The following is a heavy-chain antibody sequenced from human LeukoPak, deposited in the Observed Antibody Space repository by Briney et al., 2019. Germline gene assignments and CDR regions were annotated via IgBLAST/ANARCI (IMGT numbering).Heavy chain of an antibody. Sequence: GGSLRLSCAASGFTFSSYSMNWVRQAPGKGLEWVSSISSSSSYIYYADSVKGRFTISRDNAKNSLYLQMNSLRAEDTAVYYCARGRAAAGTYYYYYMDVWGKGTTVTVSS. V-gene: IGHV3-21*04. D-gene: IGHD6-13*01. CDR1: GFTFSSYS. J-gene: IGHJ6*03. CDR2: ISSSSSYI. CDR3: ARGRAAAGTYYYYYMDV.